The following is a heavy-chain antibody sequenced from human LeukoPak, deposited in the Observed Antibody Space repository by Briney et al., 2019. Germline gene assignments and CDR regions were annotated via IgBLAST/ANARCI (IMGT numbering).Heavy chain of an antibody. CDR3: ARDPMITFGGGSFDL. CDR2: IYYSGST. D-gene: IGHD3-16*01. CDR1: GGSISSYY. J-gene: IGHJ2*01. V-gene: IGHV4-59*01. Sequence: SETLSLTCTVSGGSISSYYWSWIRQPPGKGLEWIGYIYYSGSTNYNPSLKSRVTISVDTSKNQFSLKLSSVTAADTAVYYCARDPMITFGGGSFDLWGRGTLVTVSS.